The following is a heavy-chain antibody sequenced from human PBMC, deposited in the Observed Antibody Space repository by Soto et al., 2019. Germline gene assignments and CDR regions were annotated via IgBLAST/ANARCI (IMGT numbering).Heavy chain of an antibody. D-gene: IGHD2-15*01. J-gene: IGHJ4*02. CDR2: ISGGGDGT. CDR3: AKGVALEY. V-gene: IGHV3-23*01. Sequence: GGSLRLSCAASGFTFSSFGMSWVRQAPGKGPEWVSAISGGGDGTFYPDSVKGRFTISRDNSKNTLYLQMNSLRAEDTAVYYCAKGVALEYWGQGTLVTVSS. CDR1: GFTFSSFG.